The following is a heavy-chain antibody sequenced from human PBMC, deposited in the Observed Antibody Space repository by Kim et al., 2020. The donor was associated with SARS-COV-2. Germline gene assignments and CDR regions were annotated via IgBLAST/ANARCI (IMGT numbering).Heavy chain of an antibody. CDR2: IYYSGST. Sequence: SETLSLTCTVSGGSISSSSYYWGWIRQPPGKGLEWIGSIYYSGSTYYNPSLKSRVTISVDTSKNQFSLKLSSVTAADTAVYYCARKSEVLYDFWTRSYA. CDR3: ARKSEVLYDFWTRSYA. V-gene: IGHV4-39*01. J-gene: IGHJ3*01. CDR1: GGSISSSSYY. D-gene: IGHD3-3*01.